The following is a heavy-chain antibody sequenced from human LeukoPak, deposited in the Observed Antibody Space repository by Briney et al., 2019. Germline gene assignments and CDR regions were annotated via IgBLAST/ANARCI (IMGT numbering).Heavy chain of an antibody. V-gene: IGHV1-3*01. J-gene: IGHJ4*02. Sequence: ASVKVSCKASGYTFTSYAMHWVRQAPGQRLEWMGWINAGNGNTKYSRKFQGRVTITRDTSASTAYMELSSLRSEDTAVYYCARATLRPSGPFDYWGQGTLVTVSS. CDR1: GYTFTSYA. CDR2: INAGNGNT. D-gene: IGHD6-19*01. CDR3: ARATLRPSGPFDY.